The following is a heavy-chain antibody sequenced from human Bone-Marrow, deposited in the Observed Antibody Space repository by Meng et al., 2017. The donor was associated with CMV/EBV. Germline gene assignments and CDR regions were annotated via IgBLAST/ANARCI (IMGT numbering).Heavy chain of an antibody. CDR1: GFTVSSNY. V-gene: IGHV3-53*01. CDR2: IYSGSTI. CDR3: ARDSAGGFYY. D-gene: IGHD3-10*01. J-gene: IGHJ4*02. Sequence: GESLKISCAASGFTVSSNYMSWVRQAPGKGLEWVSVIYSGSTIYYADSVKGRFTISRDNAKNSLYLQMNSLRAEDTAVYYCARDSAGGFYYWGQGTLVTVSS.